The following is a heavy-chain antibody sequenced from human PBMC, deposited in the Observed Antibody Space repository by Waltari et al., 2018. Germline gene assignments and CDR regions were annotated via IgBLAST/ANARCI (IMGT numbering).Heavy chain of an antibody. CDR2: ITPSGSS. D-gene: IGHD4-17*01. V-gene: IGHV4-39*07. CDR1: GASVSSRINY. Sequence: QLQLQESGPGLVKPSETLSLTCTVSGASVSSRINYWGWIRQSPGKGLEWIGSITPSGSSYYNPSLRSRVTLLVDTSKNQFSLRVNSVTAADMALYYCARHMTTVTTSSFDYWGQGALVTVSS. J-gene: IGHJ4*02. CDR3: ARHMTTVTTSSFDY.